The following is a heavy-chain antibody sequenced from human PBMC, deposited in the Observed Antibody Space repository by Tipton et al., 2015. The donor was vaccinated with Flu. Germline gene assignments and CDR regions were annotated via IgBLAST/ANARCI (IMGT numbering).Heavy chain of an antibody. J-gene: IGHJ6*03. CDR3: ARGRVSVVAGHYYYYMDV. CDR2: IYYSGST. CDR1: GGSISSSSYY. D-gene: IGHD6-19*01. V-gene: IGHV4-39*07. Sequence: TLSLTCTVSGGSISSSSYYWGWIRQPPGKGLEWIGSIYYSGSTYYNPSLKSRVTMSVDTSKNQFSLKLSSVTAADTAVYYCARGRVSVVAGHYYYYMDVWGKGTMVTVSS.